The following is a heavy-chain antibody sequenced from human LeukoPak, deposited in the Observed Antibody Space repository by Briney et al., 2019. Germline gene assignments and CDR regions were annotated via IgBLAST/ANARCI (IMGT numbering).Heavy chain of an antibody. J-gene: IGHJ4*02. D-gene: IGHD3-22*01. CDR3: ARGVYDSSGYYSYFDY. Sequence: GGSLRLSCAASGFTFSSYDMYWVRQATGKGLEWVSAIGTAGDPYYPGSVKGRFTISRENAKNSLYLQMNSLRAGDTAVYYCARGVYDSSGYYSYFDYWGQGTLVTVSS. V-gene: IGHV3-13*05. CDR1: GFTFSSYD. CDR2: IGTAGDP.